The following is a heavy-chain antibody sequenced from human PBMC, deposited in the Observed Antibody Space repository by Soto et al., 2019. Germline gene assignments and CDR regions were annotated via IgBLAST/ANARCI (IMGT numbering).Heavy chain of an antibody. CDR3: ARGAATGRSDS. Sequence: SETLSLTCTVSGGSISSQYWSWIRQPPGQGLEWIAYMYYSGSPNYNPSLKSRVTISVDTSKNQFSLNLSFVTAADTAVYYCARGAATGRSDSWGQGTLVTVSS. J-gene: IGHJ4*02. CDR1: GGSISSQY. D-gene: IGHD6-13*01. V-gene: IGHV4-59*11. CDR2: MYYSGSP.